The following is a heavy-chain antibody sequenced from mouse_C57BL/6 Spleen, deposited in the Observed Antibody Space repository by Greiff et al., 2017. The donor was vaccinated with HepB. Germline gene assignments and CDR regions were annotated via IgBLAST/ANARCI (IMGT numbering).Heavy chain of an antibody. CDR1: GYTFTSYW. CDR2: IDPSDSYT. CDR3: ASGGNYDY. Sequence: QVQLQQPGAELVRPGTSVKLSCKASGYTFTSYWMHWVKQRPGQGLEWIGVIDPSDSYTNYNQKFKGKATLTVDTSSSTAYMQLSSLTSEDSAVYYCASGGNYDYWGQGTTLTVSS. V-gene: IGHV1-59*01. D-gene: IGHD2-1*01. J-gene: IGHJ2*01.